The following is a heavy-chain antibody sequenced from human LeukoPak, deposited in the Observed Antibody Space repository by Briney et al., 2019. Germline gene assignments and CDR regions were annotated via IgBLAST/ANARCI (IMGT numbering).Heavy chain of an antibody. CDR1: GGSISSYY. J-gene: IGHJ4*02. D-gene: IGHD6-6*01. CDR2: IYYSGST. CDR3: ARGASSWSAPLDY. Sequence: PSETLSLTCSVSGGSISSYYWSWIRQPPGKGLEWIGYIYYSGSTDYNPSLKSRVTISVDMSKNQFSLKVSSVTAAHTALYFCARGASSWSAPLDYWGRGTLVTVSS. V-gene: IGHV4-59*01.